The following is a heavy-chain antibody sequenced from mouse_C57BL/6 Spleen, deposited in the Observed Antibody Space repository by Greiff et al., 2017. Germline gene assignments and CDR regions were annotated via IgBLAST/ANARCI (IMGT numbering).Heavy chain of an antibody. CDR3: ARLSPYYSIDY. CDR2: IYPGSGST. Sequence: VQLQESGAELVKPGASVKMSCKASGYTFTSYWITWVKQRPGQGLEWIGDIYPGSGSTNYNEKFKSKATLTVDTSSSTAYMQLSSLTSEDSAVYYCARLSPYYSIDYWGQGTTLTVSS. CDR1: GYTFTSYW. V-gene: IGHV1-55*01. J-gene: IGHJ2*01. D-gene: IGHD2-12*01.